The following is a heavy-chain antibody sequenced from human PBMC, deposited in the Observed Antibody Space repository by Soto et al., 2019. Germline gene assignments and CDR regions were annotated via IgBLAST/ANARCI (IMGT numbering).Heavy chain of an antibody. V-gene: IGHV3-73*02. CDR2: IRSKGHNYAT. CDR3: IRDLFSYDYSGILWFDP. J-gene: IGHJ5*02. CDR1: GFAFSGSA. D-gene: IGHD3-16*01. Sequence: EVQLVESGGGLVQPGGSLKLSCAASGFAFSGSAMYWVRQASGKGPEWVGRIRSKGHNYATEYAASVKGRFTISRDDSKNTAYLQMNSLQTEDTAVYYCIRDLFSYDYSGILWFDPWGQGTLVTVSS.